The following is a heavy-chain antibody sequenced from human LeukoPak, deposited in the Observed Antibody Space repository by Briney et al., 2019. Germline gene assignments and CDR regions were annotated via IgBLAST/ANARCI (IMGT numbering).Heavy chain of an antibody. Sequence: SGGSLRLSCAASGFTFSSYWMHWVRHAPGKGLVWVSRINSDGSSTTYADSVKGRFTISRDNAKNTLYLQMNSLRAEDTAVYYCAIGGRFGDFNPFDYWGQGTLVTVSS. CDR2: INSDGSST. J-gene: IGHJ4*02. CDR1: GFTFSSYW. D-gene: IGHD3-10*01. CDR3: AIGGRFGDFNPFDY. V-gene: IGHV3-74*01.